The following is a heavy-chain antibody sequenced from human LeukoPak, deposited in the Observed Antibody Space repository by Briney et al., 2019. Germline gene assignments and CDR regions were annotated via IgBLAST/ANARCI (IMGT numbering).Heavy chain of an antibody. CDR1: GYTFTGYY. D-gene: IGHD5-24*01. V-gene: IGHV1-2*02. Sequence: GASVKVSCKASGYTFTGYYMHWVRQAPGQGLEWMGWINPNSGGTNYAQRFQGRVTMTRDTSISTAYMELSRLRSDDTAVYYCARDAAPGQRWLQCFDYWGQGTLVTVSS. J-gene: IGHJ4*02. CDR2: INPNSGGT. CDR3: ARDAAPGQRWLQCFDY.